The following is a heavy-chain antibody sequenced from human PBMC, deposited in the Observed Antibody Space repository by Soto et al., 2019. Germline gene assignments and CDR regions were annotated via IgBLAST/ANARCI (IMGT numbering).Heavy chain of an antibody. CDR3: TTAKRYSGYDASYYYYGMDV. CDR2: IKSKTDGGTT. D-gene: IGHD5-12*01. J-gene: IGHJ6*02. CDR1: GFTFSNAW. V-gene: IGHV3-15*01. Sequence: PVGSVRLSCAASGFTFSNAWMSWVRQAPGKGMEWVGRIKSKTDGGTTDYAAPVKGRFTISRDDSKNTLYLHMNSLKTEDTAVYCCTTAKRYSGYDASYYYYGMDVWGQGTTVTVSS.